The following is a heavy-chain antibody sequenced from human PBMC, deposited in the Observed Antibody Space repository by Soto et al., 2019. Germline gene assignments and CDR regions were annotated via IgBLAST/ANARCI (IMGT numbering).Heavy chain of an antibody. CDR3: AKDSNKYSSSLRGRYFDY. J-gene: IGHJ4*02. D-gene: IGHD4-4*01. CDR1: GFPFSSYV. CDR2: ISGGGSNT. Sequence: EVQLLESGGGLVQRGRSLRLSCAASGFPFSSYVMSWVRQAPGKGLEWVSGISGGGSNTFYADSVKGRFTISRDNSKNTLLLQMNSLGAEDTAVYYCAKDSNKYSSSLRGRYFDYWGQGIGVTVSS. V-gene: IGHV3-23*01.